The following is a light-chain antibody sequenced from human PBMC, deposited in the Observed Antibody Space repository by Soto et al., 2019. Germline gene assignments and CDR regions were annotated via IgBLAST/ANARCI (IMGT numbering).Light chain of an antibody. CDR2: EGS. Sequence: QSVLTQPASVSGSPGQSITISCTGTSSDVGSYNLVSWYQQHPGKAPKLMIYEGSKRPSGASNRFSGSKSGNTASLTISGLQAEDEADYYCCSYAGSSLYVFGNGTKVTVL. V-gene: IGLV2-23*01. CDR3: CSYAGSSLYV. CDR1: SSDVGSYNL. J-gene: IGLJ1*01.